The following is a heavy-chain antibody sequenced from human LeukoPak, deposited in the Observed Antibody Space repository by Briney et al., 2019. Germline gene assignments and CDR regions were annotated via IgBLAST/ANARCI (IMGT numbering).Heavy chain of an antibody. J-gene: IGHJ6*04. Sequence: GGSLRLSCAASGFTFSNYGMSWVRQAPGKGLEWVSYISSSGSTIYYADSVKGRFTISRDNAKNSLYLQMNSLRAEDTAVYYCAELGITMIGGVWGKGTTVTVSS. D-gene: IGHD3-10*02. V-gene: IGHV3-48*04. CDR1: GFTFSNYG. CDR2: ISSSGSTI. CDR3: AELGITMIGGV.